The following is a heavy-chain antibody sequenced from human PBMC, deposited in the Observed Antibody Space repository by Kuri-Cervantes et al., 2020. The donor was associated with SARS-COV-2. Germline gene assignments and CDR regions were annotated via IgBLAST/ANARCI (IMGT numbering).Heavy chain of an antibody. V-gene: IGHV3-33*01. CDR3: ARGTPQYGGPFDY. J-gene: IGHJ4*02. CDR1: GFTFSNYG. D-gene: IGHD4-23*01. Sequence: GGSLRLSCAASGFTFSNYGMHWVRQAPGKGLEWVAVIWYDGSNKYHADSVKGRFTISRDNSKNTLYLQMNSLRAEDTAVYYCARGTPQYGGPFDYWGQGTLVTVSS. CDR2: IWYDGSNK.